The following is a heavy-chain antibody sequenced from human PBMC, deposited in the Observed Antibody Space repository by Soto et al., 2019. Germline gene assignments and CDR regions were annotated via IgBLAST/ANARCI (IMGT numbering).Heavy chain of an antibody. CDR3: ARDPRGYGGVDGMDV. Sequence: QVQLQESGPGLVKPSQTLSLTCTVSGGSISSGGYYWSWIRQHPGKGLEWIGYIYYSGSTYYNPSLKSRVTISVYTSKNQFSLNLSSVTAAVTAVYYCARDPRGYGGVDGMDVWGQGTTVTVSS. CDR1: GGSISSGGYY. V-gene: IGHV4-31*03. CDR2: IYYSGST. D-gene: IGHD5-12*01. J-gene: IGHJ6*02.